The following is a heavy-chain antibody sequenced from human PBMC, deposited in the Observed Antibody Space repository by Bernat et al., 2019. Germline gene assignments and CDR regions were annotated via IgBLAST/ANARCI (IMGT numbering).Heavy chain of an antibody. Sequence: EVQLVESGGGLVKPGGSLRLSCAASGFTFSSYSMNWVRQAPGKGLEWVSSISSSSSYIYYADSVKGRFTISRDNSKNTLYLQMNSLRAEDTAVYYCASSSGYDLGYWGQGTLVTVSS. CDR3: ASSSGYDLGY. D-gene: IGHD5-12*01. J-gene: IGHJ4*02. V-gene: IGHV3-21*01. CDR1: GFTFSSYS. CDR2: ISSSSSYI.